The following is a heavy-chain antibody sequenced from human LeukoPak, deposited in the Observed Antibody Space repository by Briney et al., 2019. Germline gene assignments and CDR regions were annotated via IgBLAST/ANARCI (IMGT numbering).Heavy chain of an antibody. D-gene: IGHD6-19*01. V-gene: IGHV3-23*01. CDR1: GFTFINHA. Sequence: GGSLRLSCAASGFTFINHAMSWVRQAPGMGLEWVSAIDGSGVNTYYADSVRGRFTISRDNSKNTLYLQMNSLRAEDTALYYCAKDRAVAGMWYFDYWGQGTLVTVSS. CDR3: AKDRAVAGMWYFDY. CDR2: IDGSGVNT. J-gene: IGHJ4*02.